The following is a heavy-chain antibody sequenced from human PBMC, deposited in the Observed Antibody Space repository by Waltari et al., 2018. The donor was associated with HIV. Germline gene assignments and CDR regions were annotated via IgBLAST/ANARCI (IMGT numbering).Heavy chain of an antibody. CDR3: AREGPSSGSYLQMYFDY. J-gene: IGHJ4*02. CDR1: GFTFSSYA. CDR2: ISSNSRTI. V-gene: IGHV3-48*04. D-gene: IGHD1-26*01. Sequence: EVQVVESGGGLVQPGGSLSLSCAASGFTFSSYAMNWVRQAPGQGLEWVSYISSNSRTIYYADSVKGRFTISRDNAKHSLYLQMNSLRAEDTALYYCAREGPSSGSYLQMYFDYWGQGTLVSVSS.